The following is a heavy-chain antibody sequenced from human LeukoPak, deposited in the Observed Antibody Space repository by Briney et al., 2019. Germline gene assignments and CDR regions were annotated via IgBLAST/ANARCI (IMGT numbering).Heavy chain of an antibody. CDR2: IIPIFGTA. CDR1: GGTFGSYA. D-gene: IGHD2-2*01. Sequence: ASVKVSCKASGGTFGSYAISWVRQAPGQGLEWMGGIIPIFGTANYAQKFQGRVTITTDESTSTAYMELSSLRSEDTAVYYCATLLCSSTSCFDYWGQGTLVTVSS. J-gene: IGHJ4*02. V-gene: IGHV1-69*05. CDR3: ATLLCSSTSCFDY.